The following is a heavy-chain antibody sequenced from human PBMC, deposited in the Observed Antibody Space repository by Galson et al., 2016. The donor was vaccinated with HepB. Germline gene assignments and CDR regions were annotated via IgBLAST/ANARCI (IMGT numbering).Heavy chain of an antibody. CDR3: ARDSGVCSGGSCYGDAFDI. J-gene: IGHJ3*02. CDR1: GFTFSSYW. CDR2: IKQDGIEK. Sequence: SLRLSCAASGFTFSSYWMTWVRQAPGKGLEWVANIKQDGIEKYHVDSVKGRFTISRDNAKNSLYLQMKRLRAEDTAGYYCARDSGVCSGGSCYGDAFDIWGQGTRVTVSS. V-gene: IGHV3-7*01. D-gene: IGHD2-15*01.